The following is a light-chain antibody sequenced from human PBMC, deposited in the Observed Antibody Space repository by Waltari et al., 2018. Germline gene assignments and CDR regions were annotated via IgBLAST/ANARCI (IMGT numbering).Light chain of an antibody. J-gene: IGLJ1*01. CDR3: CSYAGSSLYV. CDR2: SVS. Sequence: QSALTQPASVSGSPGQSIAISCTGSNSDIGAYTFVSWYQQHPGKAPNRIISSVSERPSGVADRVSGSKCGNTGSLTISGLHPGDEADYYCCSYAGSSLYVFGTGTKLTVL. CDR1: NSDIGAYTF. V-gene: IGLV2-23*02.